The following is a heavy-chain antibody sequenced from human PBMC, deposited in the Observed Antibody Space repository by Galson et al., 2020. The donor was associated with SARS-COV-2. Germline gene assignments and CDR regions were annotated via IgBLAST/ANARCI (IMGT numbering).Heavy chain of an antibody. CDR1: GFTFDDYY. Sequence: GESQKISCAASGFTFDDYYMAWIRQAPGKGLEWVSYISTGGSIIDYGASVKGRFTISRDNANNSLYLQMNSLRAEDTADYYCARRMWSAAGAGDAFDLWGQGTKVTVSS. CDR2: ISTGGSII. CDR3: ARRMWSAAGAGDAFDL. J-gene: IGHJ3*01. D-gene: IGHD6-13*01. V-gene: IGHV3-11*01.